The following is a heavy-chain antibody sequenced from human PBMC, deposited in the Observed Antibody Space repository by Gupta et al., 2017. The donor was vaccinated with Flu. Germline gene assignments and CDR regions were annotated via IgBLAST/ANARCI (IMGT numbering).Heavy chain of an antibody. J-gene: IGHJ4*02. V-gene: IGHV4-38-2*01. CDR2: MYHSGST. CDR1: GYSISSGYY. Sequence: QVQLQDSGPGLVKPSEPLSLTCAVPGYSISSGYYWGWIRQPPGKGLEWIGSMYHSGSTYYNPSLKSRVTISVDTSKNQFSLKLRSVTAADTAVYYCARSGSSWYHGFDYWGQGTLVTVSS. D-gene: IGHD6-13*01. CDR3: ARSGSSWYHGFDY.